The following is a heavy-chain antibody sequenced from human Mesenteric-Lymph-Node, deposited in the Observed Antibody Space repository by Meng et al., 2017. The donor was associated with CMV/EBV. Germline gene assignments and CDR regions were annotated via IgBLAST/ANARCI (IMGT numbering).Heavy chain of an antibody. V-gene: IGHV4-59*01. Sequence: SETLSLTCTVSGGSFSGDYWSWIRQPPGKGLEWIGYIYDSAITNYNPSLKSRVTISVDTSKNQFSLKLNSVTAADTAVYYCASLWGSGYDYAFDPWGQGTLVTVSS. J-gene: IGHJ5*02. CDR1: GGSFSGDY. CDR2: IYDSAIT. D-gene: IGHD5-12*01. CDR3: ASLWGSGYDYAFDP.